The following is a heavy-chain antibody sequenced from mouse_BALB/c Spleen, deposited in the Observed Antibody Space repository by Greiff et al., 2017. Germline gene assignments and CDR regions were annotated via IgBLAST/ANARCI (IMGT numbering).Heavy chain of an antibody. CDR1: GYNFTSYW. V-gene: IGHV1-55*01. J-gene: IGHJ4*01. Sequence: VQLQQPGAELVKPGTSVKLSCKASGYNFTSYWINWVKLRPGQGLEWIGDIYPGSGSTNYNEKFKSKATLTVDTSSSTAYMQLSSLASEDSALYYCASQLGAMDYWGQGTSVTVSS. D-gene: IGHD4-1*02. CDR2: IYPGSGST. CDR3: ASQLGAMDY.